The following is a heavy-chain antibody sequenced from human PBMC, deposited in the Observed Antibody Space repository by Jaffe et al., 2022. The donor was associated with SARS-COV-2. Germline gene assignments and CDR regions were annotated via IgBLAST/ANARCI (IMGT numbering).Heavy chain of an antibody. CDR3: ARRWVRGVIKTFDY. Sequence: QLQLQEPGPGLVKPSGTLSLTCSVPGGSISSRGYHWGWIRQPPGKGLEWIGDWSNSGGTYYNPSLKGRVTISVDTSKRQFSLRLSSVTAADTAVYYCARRWVRGVIKTFDYWAQGTLVTVSS. D-gene: IGHD3-10*01. V-gene: IGHV4-39*01. CDR2: WSNSGGT. CDR1: GGSISSRGYH. J-gene: IGHJ4*02.